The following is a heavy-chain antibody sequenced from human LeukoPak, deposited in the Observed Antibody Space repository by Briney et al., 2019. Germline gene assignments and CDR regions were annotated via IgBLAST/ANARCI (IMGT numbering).Heavy chain of an antibody. CDR1: GYTFTGYY. CDR2: INPNSGGT. D-gene: IGHD3-3*01. Sequence: GASVKVSCKASGYTFTGYYMHWVRQAPGQGLEWMGWINPNSGGTNYAQKFQGTVTMTRDTSISKAYMELSRLRSDDTAVYYCARERGRPENTIFGVVTPAAVFWFDPWGQGTLVTVSS. V-gene: IGHV1-2*02. CDR3: ARERGRPENTIFGVVTPAAVFWFDP. J-gene: IGHJ5*02.